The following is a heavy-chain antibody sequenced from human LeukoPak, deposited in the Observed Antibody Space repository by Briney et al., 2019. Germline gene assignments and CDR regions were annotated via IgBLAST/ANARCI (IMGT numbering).Heavy chain of an antibody. CDR1: GYTLTELS. CDR3: ATDPAAAIHSSGWCN. V-gene: IGHV1-24*01. CDR2: FDPEDGET. D-gene: IGHD6-19*01. J-gene: IGHJ4*02. Sequence: ASVKVSCKVSGYTLTELSMHWVRQAPGKGLEWMGGFDPEDGETIYAQKFQGRVTMTEDTSTDTAHMELSSLRSEDTAVYYCATDPAAAIHSSGWCNWGQGTLVTVSS.